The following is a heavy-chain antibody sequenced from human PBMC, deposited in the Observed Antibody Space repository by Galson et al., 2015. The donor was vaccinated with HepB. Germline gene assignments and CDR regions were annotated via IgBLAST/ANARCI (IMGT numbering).Heavy chain of an antibody. J-gene: IGHJ6*02. CDR3: ARANTVEKRYYYYGMDV. V-gene: IGHV6-1*01. CDR2: TYYRSKWYN. CDR1: GDSVSSNSAA. D-gene: IGHD2-8*02. Sequence: CAISGDSVSSNSAAWNWIRQSPSRGLEWLGRTYYRSKWYNDYAVSVKSRITINPDTSKNQFPLQLNSVTPEDTAVYYCARANTVEKRYYYYGMDVWGQGTTVTVSS.